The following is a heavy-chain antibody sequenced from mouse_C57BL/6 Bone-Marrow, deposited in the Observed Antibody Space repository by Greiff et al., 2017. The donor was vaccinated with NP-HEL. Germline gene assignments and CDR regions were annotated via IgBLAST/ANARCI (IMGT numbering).Heavy chain of an antibody. D-gene: IGHD1-2*01. CDR1: GYAFSSYW. CDR3: ARGHYYASYFDV. V-gene: IGHV1-80*01. Sequence: QVQLQQSGAELVKPGASVKISCKASGYAFSSYWMNWVKQRPGKGLEWIGQIYPGDGDTNYNGKFKGKATLTADKSSSTAYMQLSSLTSEDSAVYFCARGHYYASYFDVWGTGTTVTVSS. CDR2: IYPGDGDT. J-gene: IGHJ1*03.